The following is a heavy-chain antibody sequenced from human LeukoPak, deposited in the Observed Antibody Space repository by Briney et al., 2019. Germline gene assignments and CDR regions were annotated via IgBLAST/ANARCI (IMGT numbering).Heavy chain of an antibody. D-gene: IGHD6-19*01. Sequence: SETLSLTCAVSRYSISSDFYWGWIRQSPGKGLEWIGSIHHSGNTFCSPSLKSRITVSVDTSKNQFYLKLNSVTAADTAVYYCARLLYTNGWYGAYFWGQGTPVTVSS. CDR3: ARLLYTNGWYGAYF. V-gene: IGHV4-38-2*01. CDR2: IHHSGNT. CDR1: RYSISSDFY. J-gene: IGHJ4*02.